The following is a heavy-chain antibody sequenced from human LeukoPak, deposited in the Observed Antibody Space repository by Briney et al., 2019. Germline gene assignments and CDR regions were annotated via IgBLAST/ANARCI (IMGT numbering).Heavy chain of an antibody. V-gene: IGHV5-51*01. D-gene: IGHD3-10*01. Sequence: GESLKISCKGSGYSFTSYWIGWVRQMPGKGREWMGIIYPGDSDTRYSPSFQGQVTLSADKSLSTASLEWSSLKASDTAMYYCAIPLGQNYGSGRASFWFDPWGQGTLVTVSS. CDR1: GYSFTSYW. J-gene: IGHJ5*02. CDR2: IYPGDSDT. CDR3: AIPLGQNYGSGRASFWFDP.